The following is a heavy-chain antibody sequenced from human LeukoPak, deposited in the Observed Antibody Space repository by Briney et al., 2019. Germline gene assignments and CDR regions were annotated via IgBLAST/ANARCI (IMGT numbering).Heavy chain of an antibody. J-gene: IGHJ6*02. V-gene: IGHV3-53*01. CDR1: GFTVSSNY. CDR2: TNSGGAT. CDR3: ARDMNL. Sequence: GGSLRLSCAASGFTVSSNYMSWVRQAPGKGLEWVSVTNSGGATDYADSVKGRFTISRDNSKNTLYLQMNSPRAEDTAVYYCARDMNLWGQGTTVTVSS.